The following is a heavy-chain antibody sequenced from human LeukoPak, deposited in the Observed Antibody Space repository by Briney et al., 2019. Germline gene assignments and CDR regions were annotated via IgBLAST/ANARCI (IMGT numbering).Heavy chain of an antibody. CDR2: IYSGGAT. V-gene: IGHV3-53*01. J-gene: IGHJ4*02. Sequence: GGSLRLSCAASGFTVSSNYMSWVRQAPGKGLEWVSVIYSGGATYYADSVKGRFTVSRDNSKNTLYLQMTSLTAEDTAVYYCAREEIAAALKYWGQGTLVTVSS. CDR3: AREEIAAALKY. D-gene: IGHD6-13*01. CDR1: GFTVSSNY.